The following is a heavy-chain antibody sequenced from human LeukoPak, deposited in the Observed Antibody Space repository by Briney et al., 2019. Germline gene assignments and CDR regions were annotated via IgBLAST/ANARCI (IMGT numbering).Heavy chain of an antibody. CDR2: ISWNSGSI. Sequence: GRSLRLSCAASGFTFDDYAMHWVRQAPGKGLEWVSGISWNSGSIGYADSVKGRFTISRDNAKNSLYLQMNSLRAEDTALYYCARDGIAAAGKIDYWGQGTLVTVSS. V-gene: IGHV3-9*01. CDR3: ARDGIAAAGKIDY. D-gene: IGHD6-13*01. CDR1: GFTFDDYA. J-gene: IGHJ4*02.